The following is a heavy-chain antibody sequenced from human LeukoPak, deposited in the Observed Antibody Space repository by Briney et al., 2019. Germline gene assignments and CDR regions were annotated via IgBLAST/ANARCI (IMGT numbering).Heavy chain of an antibody. J-gene: IGHJ1*01. D-gene: IGHD4-11*01. CDR1: GYTFTSYG. Sequence: ASVKVSCKASGYTFTSYGISWVRQAPGQGLEWMGWINAGSGNTRYSQKFQGRVTMTRDTSASTVYMDLSSLRSEDTAVYYCARDDYSWEGYFQHWGQGTLVTVSS. CDR2: INAGSGNT. CDR3: ARDDYSWEGYFQH. V-gene: IGHV1-18*01.